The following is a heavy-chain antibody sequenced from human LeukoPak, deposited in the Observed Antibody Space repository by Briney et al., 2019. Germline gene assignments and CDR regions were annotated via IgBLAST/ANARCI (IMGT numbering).Heavy chain of an antibody. CDR1: GGTFSSYA. J-gene: IGHJ6*02. D-gene: IGHD3-9*01. CDR3: ARTALRYFDWLLSDYYYGMDV. V-gene: IGHV1-69*04. CDR2: IIPILGIA. Sequence: SVKVSCKASGGTFSSYAISWVRQAPGQGLEWMGRIIPILGIANYAQKFQGRVTITADKSTSTAYMELSSLRSEDTAVYYCARTALRYFDWLLSDYYYGMDVWGQGTTVTVSS.